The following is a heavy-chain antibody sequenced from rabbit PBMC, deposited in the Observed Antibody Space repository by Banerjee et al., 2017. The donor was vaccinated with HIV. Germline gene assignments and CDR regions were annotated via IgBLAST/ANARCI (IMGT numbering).Heavy chain of an antibody. Sequence: QSLEESGGDLVKPGASLTLTCTASGFSFSSTYWICWVRQAPRKGLEWIACINIGDGSTYYASWAKGRFTISKTSSTTVTLQMTSLTAADTATYFCARDYYGSLGWSDLWGQGTLVTVS. V-gene: IGHV1S40*01. CDR2: INIGDGST. D-gene: IGHD5-1*01. J-gene: IGHJ3*01. CDR3: ARDYYGSLGWSDL. CDR1: GFSFSSTYW.